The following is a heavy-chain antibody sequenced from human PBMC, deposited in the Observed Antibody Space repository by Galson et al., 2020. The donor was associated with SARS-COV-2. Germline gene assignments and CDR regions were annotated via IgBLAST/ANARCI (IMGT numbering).Heavy chain of an antibody. D-gene: IGHD4-17*01. CDR3: AKDQGNDYGDQLDY. CDR2: IRASASRT. V-gene: IGHV3-23*01. Sequence: GGSLRLSCAAYGFTFSRNATSWVRQAHGKGMEWVSSIRASASRTYYADSVTGRFTISKDNSKNALYVQMNSLRAEDTAIYYCAKDQGNDYGDQLDYWGQGTLVTVSS. CDR1: GFTFSRNA. J-gene: IGHJ4*02.